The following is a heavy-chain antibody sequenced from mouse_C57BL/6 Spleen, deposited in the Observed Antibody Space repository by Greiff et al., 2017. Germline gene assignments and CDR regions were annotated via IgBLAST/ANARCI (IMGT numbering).Heavy chain of an antibody. J-gene: IGHJ2*01. V-gene: IGHV1-55*01. Sequence: QVQLQQPGAELVKPGASVKMSCKASGYTFTSYWITWVMQRPGQGLEWIGDIYPGSGSTNYNEQFKSKATLTVDPSSSTAYMQLSILTSEASAVYYCARRYGYLPYFDYWGQGTTLTVSS. CDR1: GYTFTSYW. CDR2: IYPGSGST. CDR3: ARRYGYLPYFDY. D-gene: IGHD2-2*01.